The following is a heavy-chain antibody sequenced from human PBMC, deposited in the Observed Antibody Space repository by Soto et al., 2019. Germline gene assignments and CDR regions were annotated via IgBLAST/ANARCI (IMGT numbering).Heavy chain of an antibody. CDR1: GGSISSGGYY. Sequence: SETLSLTCTVSGGSISSGGYYWSWIRQHPGKGLEWIGYIYYSGSTYYNPSLKSRVTISVDTSKNQFSLKLSSVTAADTAVYYCARYCSSTSCYSGWFDPWGQGTLVTVSS. J-gene: IGHJ5*02. V-gene: IGHV4-31*03. D-gene: IGHD2-2*01. CDR3: ARYCSSTSCYSGWFDP. CDR2: IYYSGST.